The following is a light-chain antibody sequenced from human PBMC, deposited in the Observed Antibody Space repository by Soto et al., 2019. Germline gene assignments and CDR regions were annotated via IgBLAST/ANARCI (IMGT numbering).Light chain of an antibody. CDR2: GAS. Sequence: ETVLRPTAGTRSLSPGRVASLDFGAIQSVSSSYLAWYQQKPGQAPRLLIYGASSRATGIPDRFSGSGSGTDFTLTISRLEPEDFAVYFCHHYGSSPPVTFGQGTRLEIK. CDR3: HHYGSSPPVT. CDR1: QSVSSSY. V-gene: IGKV3-20*01. J-gene: IGKJ5*01.